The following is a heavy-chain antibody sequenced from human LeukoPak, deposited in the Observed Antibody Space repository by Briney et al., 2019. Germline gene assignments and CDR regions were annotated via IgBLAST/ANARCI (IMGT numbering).Heavy chain of an antibody. J-gene: IGHJ4*02. D-gene: IGHD1-26*01. CDR3: AKGERYSGSYVAGY. V-gene: IGHV3-33*06. CDR2: IWYDGSNK. Sequence: GRSLRLSCAASGFTFRNYGMHWVRQAPGKGLEWVAVIWYDGSNKYYADSVKGRFTISRDNSKNTLYLQMNSLRAEDTAVYYCAKGERYSGSYVAGYWGQGTLVTVSS. CDR1: GFTFRNYG.